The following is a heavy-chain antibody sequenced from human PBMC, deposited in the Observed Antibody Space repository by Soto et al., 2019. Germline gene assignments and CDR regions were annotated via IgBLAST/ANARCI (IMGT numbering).Heavy chain of an antibody. V-gene: IGHV4-31*03. CDR1: GGSISSGGYY. J-gene: IGHJ4*02. Sequence: SQTLSLTCTVSGGSISSGGYYWSWIRQHPGKGLEWIGYIYYSGSTYYNPSLKSRVTISVDTSKNQFSLKLSSVTAADTAVYYCARRHGDSYGYVDYWGQGTLVTVSS. CDR2: IYYSGST. CDR3: ARRHGDSYGYVDY. D-gene: IGHD5-18*01.